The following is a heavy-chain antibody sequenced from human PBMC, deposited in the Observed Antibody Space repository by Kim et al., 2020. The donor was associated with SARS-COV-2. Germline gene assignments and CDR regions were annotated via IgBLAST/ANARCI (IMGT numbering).Heavy chain of an antibody. Sequence: AGSGKGRFTISRDNSKNALYLQMNSLRAEGTAVYYCARPYSGGYQGPFDYWGQGTLVTVSS. J-gene: IGHJ4*02. V-gene: IGHV3-30*05. CDR3: ARPYSGGYQGPFDY. D-gene: IGHD1-26*01.